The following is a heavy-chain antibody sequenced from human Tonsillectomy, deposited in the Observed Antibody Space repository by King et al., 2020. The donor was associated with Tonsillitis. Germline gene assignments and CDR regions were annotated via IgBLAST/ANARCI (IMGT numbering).Heavy chain of an antibody. J-gene: IGHJ4*02. CDR2: LYWNDDK. D-gene: IGHD3-16*02. V-gene: IGHV2-5*01. Sequence: TLKESGPTLVKPTQTLTLTCTFSGFSLTTSGVGGGWTRQPPGKALEWLALLYWNDDKRYSPSLKSRLTITKDTSKNQVVLTMANMDPVDTATYYCAHKWIWERNRSYFDYWGQGTLVTVSS. CDR3: AHKWIWERNRSYFDY. CDR1: GFSLTTSGVG.